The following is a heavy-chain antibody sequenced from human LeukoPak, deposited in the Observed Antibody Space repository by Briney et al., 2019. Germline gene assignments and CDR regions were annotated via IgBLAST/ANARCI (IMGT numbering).Heavy chain of an antibody. J-gene: IGHJ6*02. CDR3: ARVVGGYFDWPYYYYNYYGMDV. D-gene: IGHD3-9*01. Sequence: PGGSLRLSCAASGFTFSSYEMNWVRQAPGKGLEWVSYISSSGSTIYYADSVKGRFTISRDNAKNSLYLQMNSLRAEDTAVYYCARVVGGYFDWPYYYYNYYGMDVWGQGTTVTVSS. CDR2: ISSSGSTI. V-gene: IGHV3-48*03. CDR1: GFTFSSYE.